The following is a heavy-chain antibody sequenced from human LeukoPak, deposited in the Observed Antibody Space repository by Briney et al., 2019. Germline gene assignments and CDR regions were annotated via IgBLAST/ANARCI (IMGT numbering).Heavy chain of an antibody. CDR3: ARATGRHQLSLKGAFDI. D-gene: IGHD5-18*01. Sequence: ASVKVSCKASGYTFTSYDISWVRQAPGQGLEWMGWISAYNGNTNYAQKLQGRVTMTTDTSTSTAYMELRSLRSDDTAVYYCARATGRHQLSLKGAFDIWGQGTMVTVSS. V-gene: IGHV1-18*01. CDR2: ISAYNGNT. CDR1: GYTFTSYD. J-gene: IGHJ3*02.